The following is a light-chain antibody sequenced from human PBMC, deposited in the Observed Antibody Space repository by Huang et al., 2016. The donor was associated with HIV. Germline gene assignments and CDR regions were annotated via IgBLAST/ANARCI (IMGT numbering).Light chain of an antibody. J-gene: IGKJ4*01. CDR1: QSLLHSNGYNY. CDR3: MQALQTPRT. Sequence: DIVMTQSPLSLPVTPGEPASISCRSSQSLLHSNGYNYLDWYLQKPGQSPQLLIYLGSNRASGVPDRISGSGSGTDFTLKISRVEAEDVGVYYCMQALQTPRTFGGGTKVEIK. V-gene: IGKV2-28*01. CDR2: LGS.